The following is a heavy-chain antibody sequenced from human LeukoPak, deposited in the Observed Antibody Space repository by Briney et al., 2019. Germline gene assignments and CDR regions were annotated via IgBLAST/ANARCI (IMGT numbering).Heavy chain of an antibody. Sequence: PGGSLRLSCAASGFTFSSYAMNWVRQAPGKGLEWVSAIKGNGGDTRYADAVKGRFTISRDNSKNTLYLHMNSLRAEDTAIYYCGRDPNGDYVGAFEFWGQGTIVTVSS. D-gene: IGHD4-17*01. CDR1: GFTFSSYA. V-gene: IGHV3-23*01. CDR3: GRDPNGDYVGAFEF. CDR2: IKGNGGDT. J-gene: IGHJ3*01.